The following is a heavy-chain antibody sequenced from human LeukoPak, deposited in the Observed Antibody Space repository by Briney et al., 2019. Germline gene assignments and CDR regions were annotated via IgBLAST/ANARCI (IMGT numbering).Heavy chain of an antibody. CDR3: TRDQPYSSSPLRYYGMDV. J-gene: IGHJ6*02. Sequence: PGGSLRLSCTASGFTFGEYAMSWFRQAPGKGLEWVGFIRSKAYGGTTEYAASVKGRFTISRDDSKSIAYLQMNSLKTEDTAVYYCTRDQPYSSSPLRYYGMDVWGQGTTVTVSS. CDR1: GFTFGEYA. V-gene: IGHV3-49*03. D-gene: IGHD6-13*01. CDR2: IRSKAYGGTT.